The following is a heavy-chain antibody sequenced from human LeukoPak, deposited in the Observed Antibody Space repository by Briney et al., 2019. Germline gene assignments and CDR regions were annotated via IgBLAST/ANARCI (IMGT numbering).Heavy chain of an antibody. J-gene: IGHJ5*02. Sequence: GGSLRLSCAASGFTFSSYSMNWVRQAPGKGLEWVSYISSSSSTIYYADSVKGRFTISRDNAKNSLYLQMNSLRDEDTAVYYCARGYYGSGPSESWFDPWGQGTLVTVSS. V-gene: IGHV3-48*02. CDR3: ARGYYGSGPSESWFDP. CDR2: ISSSSSTI. CDR1: GFTFSSYS. D-gene: IGHD3-10*01.